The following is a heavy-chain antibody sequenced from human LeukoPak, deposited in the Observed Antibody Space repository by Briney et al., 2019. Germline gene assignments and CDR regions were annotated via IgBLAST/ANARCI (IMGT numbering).Heavy chain of an antibody. J-gene: IGHJ5*02. D-gene: IGHD6-13*01. CDR1: GGSISSSSKY. CDR3: ARSSAAAGPTHNWFSP. CDR2: IYYSGDT. V-gene: IGHV4-39*01. Sequence: SETLSLTCSVSGGSISSSSKYWGWIRQPPGKGLEWIGSIYYSGDTYYNPSLRSRVTISVDTSKNQFSLKLTSVTAADTAVYYCARSSAAAGPTHNWFSPWGQGTLVTVPS.